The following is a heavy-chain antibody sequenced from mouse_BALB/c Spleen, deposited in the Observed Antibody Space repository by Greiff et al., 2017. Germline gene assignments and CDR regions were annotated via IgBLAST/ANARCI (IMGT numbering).Heavy chain of an antibody. CDR3: VRWGGRYDDGGSWFAY. V-gene: IGHV2-9-2*01. CDR2: IWTGGGT. J-gene: IGHJ3*01. Sequence: QVQLQQSGPGLVAPSQSLSITCTVSGFSLTSYDISWIRQPPGKGLEWLGVIWTGGGTNYNSAFMSRLSISKDNSKSQVFLKMNSLQTDDTAIYYCVRWGGRYDDGGSWFAYWGQGTLVTVSA. CDR1: GFSLTSYD. D-gene: IGHD2-14*01.